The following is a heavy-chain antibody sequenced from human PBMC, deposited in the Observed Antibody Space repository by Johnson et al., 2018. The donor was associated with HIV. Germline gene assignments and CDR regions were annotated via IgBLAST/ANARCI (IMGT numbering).Heavy chain of an antibody. CDR3: AKDKSNAFDI. J-gene: IGHJ3*02. Sequence: QVQLVESGGGLVQPGESLRLSCVASGFTFSQYAMHWVRQAPGKGLEYVSAISTTGVSTYYADSVKGRFTISRDNSKNTLYLQMNSLRAEDTAVYYCAKDKSNAFDIWGQGTMVTVSS. CDR1: GFTFSQYA. CDR2: ISTTGVST. V-gene: IGHV3-64*04.